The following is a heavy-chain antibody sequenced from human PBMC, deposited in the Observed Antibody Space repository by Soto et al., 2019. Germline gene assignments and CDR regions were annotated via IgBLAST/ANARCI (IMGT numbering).Heavy chain of an antibody. Sequence: GASVKVSCKASGYTFTSYYMHWVRQAPGQGLEWMGIINPSGGSTSYAQKFQGRVTMTRDTSTSTVYMELSSLRSEDTAVYYCARDQRDIVVVPAATGPYFYYYYGMDVWGQGTTVTVSS. J-gene: IGHJ6*02. D-gene: IGHD2-2*01. CDR2: INPSGGST. CDR3: ARDQRDIVVVPAATGPYFYYYYGMDV. V-gene: IGHV1-46*01. CDR1: GYTFTSYY.